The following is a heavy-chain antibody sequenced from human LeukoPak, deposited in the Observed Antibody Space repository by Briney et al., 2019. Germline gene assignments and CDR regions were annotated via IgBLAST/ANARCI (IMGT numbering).Heavy chain of an antibody. Sequence: GGSLRLSCAASGFTFSDYGMHWVRQAPGKGLEWVAVIWSDGSNKYYSDSVKGRFTISRDNSKNTLYLQMNSLRAEDTALYYCARASGVSDLWGRGTLVSVSS. D-gene: IGHD3-10*01. CDR1: GFTFSDYG. J-gene: IGHJ3*01. CDR2: IWSDGSNK. V-gene: IGHV3-33*01. CDR3: ARASGVSDL.